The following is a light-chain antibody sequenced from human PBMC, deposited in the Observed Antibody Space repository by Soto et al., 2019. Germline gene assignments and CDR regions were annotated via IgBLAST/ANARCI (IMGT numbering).Light chain of an antibody. Sequence: EILLTQSPATLSLSPGERATLSCRASQSVSTFLAWYQQKPGQAPRLLIYDASSRATGIPARFSGSGSGTDFTLTISSLEPEDFAVYYCQQRSIWPTFGQGTRLEIK. CDR3: QQRSIWPT. V-gene: IGKV3-11*01. CDR2: DAS. CDR1: QSVSTF. J-gene: IGKJ5*01.